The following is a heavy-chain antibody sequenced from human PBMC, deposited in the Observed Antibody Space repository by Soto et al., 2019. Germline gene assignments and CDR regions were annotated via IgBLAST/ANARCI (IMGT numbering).Heavy chain of an antibody. Sequence: QVQLVQSGAEVKKPGASVKVSRKASGYTFTSYDINWVRQATGQGLEWMGWLNPNSGNTGYAQKFQGRVTMTRNTSISTAYMELSSLRSEDTAVYYCARAHDSSGYYPRDSGYWGQGTLVTVSS. CDR1: GYTFTSYD. J-gene: IGHJ4*02. CDR3: ARAHDSSGYYPRDSGY. CDR2: LNPNSGNT. V-gene: IGHV1-8*01. D-gene: IGHD3-22*01.